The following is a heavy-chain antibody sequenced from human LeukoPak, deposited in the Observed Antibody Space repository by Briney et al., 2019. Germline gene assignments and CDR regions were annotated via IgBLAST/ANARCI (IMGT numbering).Heavy chain of an antibody. Sequence: SETLSLTRAVYGGSFSGYYWSWIRQPPGKGLEWIGEINHSGSTNYNPSLKSRVTISVDTSKNQFSLKLSSVTAADTAVYYCARGHDYGDYGTVWFDPWGQGTLVTVSS. CDR2: INHSGST. D-gene: IGHD4-17*01. V-gene: IGHV4-34*01. CDR3: ARGHDYGDYGTVWFDP. J-gene: IGHJ5*02. CDR1: GGSFSGYY.